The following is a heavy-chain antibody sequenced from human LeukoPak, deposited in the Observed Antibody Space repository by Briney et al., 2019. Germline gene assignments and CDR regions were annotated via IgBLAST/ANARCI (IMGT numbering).Heavy chain of an antibody. CDR3: ARDQFYDILTGYYRDGGSFDP. CDR2: ISYDGSNK. J-gene: IGHJ5*02. V-gene: IGHV3-30-3*01. D-gene: IGHD3-9*01. CDR1: GFTFSSYA. Sequence: GGSLRLSCAASGFTFSSYAMHWVRQAPGKGLEWVAVISYDGSNKYYADSVKGRFTISRDNSKNTLYLQMNSLRAEDTAVYYCARDQFYDILTGYYRDGGSFDPWGQGTLVTVSS.